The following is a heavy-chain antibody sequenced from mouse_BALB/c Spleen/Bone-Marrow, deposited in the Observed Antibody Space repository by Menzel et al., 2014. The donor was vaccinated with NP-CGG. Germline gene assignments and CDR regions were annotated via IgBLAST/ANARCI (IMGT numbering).Heavy chain of an antibody. V-gene: IGHV14-3*02. CDR3: ARYYYGSSLFAY. J-gene: IGHJ3*01. Sequence: EVKVEESGAELVKPGASVKLSCTASGFNIKDTYMYWVKQRPEQGLEWIGRIDPANGNTKYDPKFQDKATITADTSSNTAYLQLSSLTSEDTAVYYCARYYYGSSLFAYWGQGTLVTVSA. CDR1: GFNIKDTY. CDR2: IDPANGNT. D-gene: IGHD1-1*01.